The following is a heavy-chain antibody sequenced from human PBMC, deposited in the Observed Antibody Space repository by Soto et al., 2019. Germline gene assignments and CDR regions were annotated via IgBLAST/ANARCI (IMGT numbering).Heavy chain of an antibody. J-gene: IGHJ6*02. CDR1: GYTFTSYA. D-gene: IGHD6-19*01. CDR2: INAGNGNT. CDR3: AIMGGSGWYYYGMDV. Sequence: ASVKVSCKASGYTFTSYAMHWVRQAPGQRLEWMGWINAGNGNTKYSQKFQGRVTITRDTSASTAYMELSSLRSEDTAVYYCAIMGGSGWYYYGMDVWGQGTTVTVSS. V-gene: IGHV1-3*01.